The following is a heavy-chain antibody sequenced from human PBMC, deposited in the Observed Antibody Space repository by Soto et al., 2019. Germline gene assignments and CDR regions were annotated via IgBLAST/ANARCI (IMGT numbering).Heavy chain of an antibody. CDR3: ARAPYYGSGSYYNDDAFDI. V-gene: IGHV4-4*07. CDR1: GGSISSYY. D-gene: IGHD3-10*01. J-gene: IGHJ3*02. CDR2: IYTSGST. Sequence: SLTCTVSGGSISSYYWSWIRQPAGKGLEWIGRIYTSGSTNYNPSLKSRVTMSVDTSKNQFSLKLSSVTAADTAVYYCARAPYYGSGSYYNDDAFDIWGQGTMVTVSS.